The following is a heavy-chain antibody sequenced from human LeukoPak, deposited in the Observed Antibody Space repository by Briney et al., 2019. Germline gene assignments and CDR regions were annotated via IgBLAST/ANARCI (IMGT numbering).Heavy chain of an antibody. CDR2: IYYSGST. CDR3: ARDNTQVYYYYYMDV. D-gene: IGHD2-2*02. CDR1: GGSISSYY. Sequence: SETLSLTCTVSGGSISSYYWSWIRQPPGKGLEWIGYIYYSGSTNYNPSLKSRVTISVDTSKNQFSLKLSSVTAADTAVYYCARDNTQVYYYYYMDVWGKGTTVTVSS. J-gene: IGHJ6*03. V-gene: IGHV4-59*12.